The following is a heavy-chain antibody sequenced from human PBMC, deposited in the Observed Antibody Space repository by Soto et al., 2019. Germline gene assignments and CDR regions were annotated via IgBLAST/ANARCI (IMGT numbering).Heavy chain of an antibody. V-gene: IGHV1-8*01. CDR1: GYSFTSLD. CDR2: MQPSTGRT. J-gene: IGHJ4*02. CDR3: ARGVSEGVDY. D-gene: IGHD1-26*01. Sequence: ASVKVSCKASGYSFTSLDINWVRQTAGQGLEWMGWMQPSTGRTGYAQKFQGRVTMTRDTSINTACMELTTLTSDDTDFYYCARGVSEGVDYWGQGTLVTVYS.